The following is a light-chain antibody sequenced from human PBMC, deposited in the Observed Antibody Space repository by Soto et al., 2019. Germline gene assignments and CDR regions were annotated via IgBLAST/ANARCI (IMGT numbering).Light chain of an antibody. J-gene: IGLJ1*01. CDR1: NIGSKS. CDR3: QVWDATNDHHV. CDR2: YDS. V-gene: IGLV3-21*01. Sequence: SYELTQSPSVSVAPGQTATITCGGNNIGSKSVNWYQQKAGQAPVLVMSYDSDRPSGIPARFSGSNSGNTATLTLSRVESGDEADYFCQVWDATNDHHVFGSGTKLTVL.